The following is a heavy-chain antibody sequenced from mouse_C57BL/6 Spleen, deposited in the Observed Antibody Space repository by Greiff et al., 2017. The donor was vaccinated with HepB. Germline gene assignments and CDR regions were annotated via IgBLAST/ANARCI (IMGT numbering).Heavy chain of an antibody. D-gene: IGHD2-3*01. CDR2: IYPGDGDT. V-gene: IGHV1-80*01. CDR3: ASPYLYDGYYDYYAMDY. J-gene: IGHJ4*01. Sequence: VKLLESGAELVKPGASVKISCKASGYAFSSYWMNWVKQRPGKGLEWIGQIYPGDGDTNYNGKFKGKATLTADKSSSTAYMQLSSLTSEDSAVYFCASPYLYDGYYDYYAMDYWGQGTSVTVSS. CDR1: GYAFSSYW.